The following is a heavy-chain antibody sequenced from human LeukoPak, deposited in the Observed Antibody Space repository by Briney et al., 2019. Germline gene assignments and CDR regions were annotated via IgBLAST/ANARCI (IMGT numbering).Heavy chain of an antibody. J-gene: IGHJ4*02. CDR1: GLTFSSYW. Sequence: GGSLRLSCAASGLTFSSYWMHWVRQAPGKGLVWVSRISSDGSSTNYADSVKGRFTISRDNAKNTLYLQMNSLRAEDTAVYYFARAPGYSSGFGYWGQGTLVTVSS. V-gene: IGHV3-74*01. CDR3: ARAPGYSSGFGY. D-gene: IGHD6-19*01. CDR2: ISSDGSST.